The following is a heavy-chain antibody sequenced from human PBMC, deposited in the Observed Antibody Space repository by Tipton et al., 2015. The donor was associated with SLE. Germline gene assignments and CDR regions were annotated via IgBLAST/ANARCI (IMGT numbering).Heavy chain of an antibody. CDR3: VRDPALAETGTYFDR. CDR2: VHDSVMV. D-gene: IGHD1-14*01. CDR1: GGLTRDYF. Sequence: TLSLTCTVSGGLTRDYFWTWIRQPPGRGLEYIGYVHDSVMVNYNPSLKSRVTISADTSRNQSSLTLTSVTAADTAKYYCVRDPALAETGTYFDRWGQGILVSVSS. J-gene: IGHJ4*02. V-gene: IGHV4-59*01.